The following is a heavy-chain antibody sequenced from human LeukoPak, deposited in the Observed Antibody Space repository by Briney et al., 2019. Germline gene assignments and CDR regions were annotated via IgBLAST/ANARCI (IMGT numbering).Heavy chain of an antibody. Sequence: PGGTRGLYIQTSGFNVNNNYMSGVRKAPGKGLEWVSVIYSGGSTYYADSVKGRFTISRDKSKNTLYLQMNSLRVEDTAVYYCARDLDWYWGQGTLVTVSS. J-gene: IGHJ4*02. CDR1: GFNVNNNY. CDR2: IYSGGST. V-gene: IGHV3-66*02. CDR3: ARDLDWY. D-gene: IGHD3/OR15-3a*01.